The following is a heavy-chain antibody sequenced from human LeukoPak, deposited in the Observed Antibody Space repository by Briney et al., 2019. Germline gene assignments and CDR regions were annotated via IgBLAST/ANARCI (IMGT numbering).Heavy chain of an antibody. V-gene: IGHV4-59*08. D-gene: IGHD6-19*01. CDR3: ARIDRAVAGTIDY. CDR1: GGSISSYF. Sequence: SEPVSLTCTVSGGSISSYFWGWLPQPPGKGLEWIGYIYYSGSTNYHPSLKSRVTMSVDTSNNQFSLKLSSGTAADTAVYYCARIDRAVAGTIDYWGQGTLVTVSS. CDR2: IYYSGST. J-gene: IGHJ4*02.